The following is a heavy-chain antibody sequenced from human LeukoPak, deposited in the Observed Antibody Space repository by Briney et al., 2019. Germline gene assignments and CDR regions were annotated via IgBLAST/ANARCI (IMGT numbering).Heavy chain of an antibody. CDR2: XSGNGGST. J-gene: IGHJ4*02. CDR1: GFTFSSYA. D-gene: IGHD3-10*01. CDR3: AKGPMVRGVIPGTDY. Sequence: SGGXLRLSCAASGFTFSSYAMSWVRQAPGXGLXXXXXXSGNGGSTYYADSVXXXXTISRDNSKNTLYLQVNSLRAEDTAVYYCAKGPMVRGVIPGTDYWGQGTLVTVSS. V-gene: IGHV3-23*01.